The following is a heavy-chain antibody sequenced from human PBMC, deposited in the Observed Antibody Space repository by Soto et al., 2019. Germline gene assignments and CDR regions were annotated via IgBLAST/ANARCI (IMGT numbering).Heavy chain of an antibody. D-gene: IGHD3-16*01. CDR1: GGSISSGGYY. CDR3: ARVGLRLGDYYDY. CDR2: IYYSGST. Sequence: QVQLHESGPGLVKPSQTLSLTCTVSGGSISSGGYYWSWIRQHPGKGLEWIGYIYYSGSTHYTPSLKSRVAISVDTSKNQFSLRLSSVTAADAAVYYCARVGLRLGDYYDYWGQGTLVTVSS. V-gene: IGHV4-31*03. J-gene: IGHJ4*02.